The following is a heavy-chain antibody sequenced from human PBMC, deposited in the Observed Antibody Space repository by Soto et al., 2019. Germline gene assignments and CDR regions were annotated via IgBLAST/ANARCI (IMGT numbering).Heavy chain of an antibody. V-gene: IGHV6-1*01. CDR3: ERWGWGRDAFDI. D-gene: IGHD6-19*01. Sequence: SQTLSLTCAISGDSVSSNSAAWNWIRQSPSRGLEWLGRTCYMSKWYNDYAVSVKSRISINPDTYKNQFSLQLNSVTHEDTDVYYCERWGWGRDAFDIWGQGTMVTVSS. CDR2: TCYMSKWYN. CDR1: GDSVSSNSAA. J-gene: IGHJ3*02.